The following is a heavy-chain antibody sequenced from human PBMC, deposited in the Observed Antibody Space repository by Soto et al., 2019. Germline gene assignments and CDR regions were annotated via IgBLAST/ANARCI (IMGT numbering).Heavy chain of an antibody. J-gene: IGHJ4*02. CDR2: IYYSGST. CDR3: ARRVDYVWGSYRYSPYFDY. D-gene: IGHD3-16*02. CDR1: GGPISSYY. V-gene: IGHV4-59*08. Sequence: SETLSLTCTVSGGPISSYYWSWIRQPPGKGLEWIGYIYYSGSTNYNPSLKSRVTISVDTSKNQFSLKLSSVTAADTAVYYCARRVDYVWGSYRYSPYFDYWGQGTLVTVSS.